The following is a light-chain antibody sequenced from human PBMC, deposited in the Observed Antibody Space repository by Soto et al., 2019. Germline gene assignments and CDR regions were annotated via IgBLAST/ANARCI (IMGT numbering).Light chain of an antibody. CDR1: QVISSA. Sequence: AIRLNLSPSPLSASVGDRVTITCRASQVISSALAWHQQKPGKAPKLLIYDASSLKSGVPSKFSGSGSGTEFTLTISSLQPEDFATYYCQQFNSYPITFGQGTRLEIK. CDR2: DAS. V-gene: IGKV1-13*02. J-gene: IGKJ5*01. CDR3: QQFNSYPIT.